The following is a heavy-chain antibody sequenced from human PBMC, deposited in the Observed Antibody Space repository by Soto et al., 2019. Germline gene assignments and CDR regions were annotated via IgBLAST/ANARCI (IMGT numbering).Heavy chain of an antibody. J-gene: IGHJ5*02. CDR1: GFTFSSYA. CDR2: ISYDGSNK. D-gene: IGHD2-15*01. V-gene: IGHV3-30-3*01. Sequence: GGSLRLSCAASGFTFSSYAMHWVRQAPGKGLEWVAVISYDGSNKYYADSVKGRFTISRDNSKNTLYLQMNSLRAEDTAVYYCACFLGGRGKPPSWGQGTCVTVSS. CDR3: ACFLGGRGKPPS.